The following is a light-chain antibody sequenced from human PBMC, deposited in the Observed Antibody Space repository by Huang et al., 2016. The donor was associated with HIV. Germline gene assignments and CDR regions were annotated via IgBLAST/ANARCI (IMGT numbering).Light chain of an antibody. CDR2: NAS. V-gene: IGKV1-33*01. Sequence: DIQMTQSPSSLSASVGNRVTITCQASQGINNYLNWDQQRPGKIPNLLIYNASNLEVGVPARFSGSGSGSDFSFTISRVQSEDLGIYYCQQYEKVPYTFGQGTSLQIK. J-gene: IGKJ2*01. CDR1: QGINNY. CDR3: QQYEKVPYT.